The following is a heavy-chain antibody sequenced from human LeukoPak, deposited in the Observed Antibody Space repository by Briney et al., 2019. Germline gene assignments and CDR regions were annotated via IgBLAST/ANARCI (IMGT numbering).Heavy chain of an antibody. V-gene: IGHV5-51*01. CDR2: IYPDDSDT. Sequence: GESLKISCKGSGYSFSTYWIGWVRQMPGKGLEWMGIIYPDDSDTGYSPSFQGQVTISADKSISTAYLQWSSLKASDTAMYYCARQGITIFGVDVFDIWGQGTMVTVSS. D-gene: IGHD3-3*01. CDR3: ARQGITIFGVDVFDI. CDR1: GYSFSTYW. J-gene: IGHJ3*02.